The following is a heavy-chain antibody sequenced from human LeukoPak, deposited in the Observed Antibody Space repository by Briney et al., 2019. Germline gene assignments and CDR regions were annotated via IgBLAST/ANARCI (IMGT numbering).Heavy chain of an antibody. CDR1: GFTFSDYY. D-gene: IGHD3-10*01. CDR3: TTAPFYYGSGSFDY. CDR2: IKSKTDGGTT. Sequence: KSGGSLRLSCAASGFTFSDYYMSWIRQAPGKGLEWVGRIKSKTDGGTTDYAAPVKGRFTISRDDSKSTLYLQMNSLKTEDTAVYYCTTAPFYYGSGSFDYWGQGTLVTVSS. V-gene: IGHV3-15*01. J-gene: IGHJ4*02.